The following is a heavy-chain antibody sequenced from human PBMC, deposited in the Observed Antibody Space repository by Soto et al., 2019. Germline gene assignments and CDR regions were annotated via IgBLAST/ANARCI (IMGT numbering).Heavy chain of an antibody. J-gene: IGHJ6*02. CDR2: IIPIFGTA. CDR1: GGTFSSYA. D-gene: IGHD6-13*01. V-gene: IGHV1-69*06. Sequence: SVKVSCKASGGTFSSYAISWVRQAPGQGLEWMGGIIPIFGTANYAQKFQGRVTITADKSTSTAYMERSSLRSEDTAVYYCATGLMYSSSWYAAMDVWGQGTTVTVSS. CDR3: ATGLMYSSSWYAAMDV.